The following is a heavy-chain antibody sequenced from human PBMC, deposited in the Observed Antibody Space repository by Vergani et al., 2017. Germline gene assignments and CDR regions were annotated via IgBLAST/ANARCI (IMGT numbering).Heavy chain of an antibody. J-gene: IGHJ3*02. CDR1: GGTFSSYT. Sequence: QVQLVQSGAEVKKPGSSVKVSCKASGGTFSSYTISWVRQAPGQGLEWMGRIIPILGIANYAQKFQGRVPITADKSTSTAYMEMSSLRSEDTAVYYCARDEAPGVVPAAMVAFEIWGQGTMVTVSS. V-gene: IGHV1-69*08. D-gene: IGHD2-2*01. CDR3: ARDEAPGVVPAAMVAFEI. CDR2: IIPILGIA.